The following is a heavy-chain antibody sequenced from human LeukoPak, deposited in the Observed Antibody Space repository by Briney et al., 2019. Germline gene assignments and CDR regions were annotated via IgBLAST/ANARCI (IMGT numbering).Heavy chain of an antibody. CDR2: ISYDGSNK. CDR3: AKGVDSGGWGIGY. CDR1: GFTFSSYG. J-gene: IGHJ4*02. V-gene: IGHV3-30*18. Sequence: GGSLRLSCAASGFTFSSYGMHWVRQAPGKGLEWVAVISYDGSNKYYADSVKGRLTISRDNSKNTLYLQMNSLRAEDTAVYYCAKGVDSGGWGIGYWGQGTLVTVSS. D-gene: IGHD6-19*01.